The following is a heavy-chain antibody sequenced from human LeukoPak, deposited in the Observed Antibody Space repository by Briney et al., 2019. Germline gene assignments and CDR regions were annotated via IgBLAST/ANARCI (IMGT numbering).Heavy chain of an antibody. Sequence: HSGGSLRLSCTASGLTFGDYGMSWVRHARGRGREWVGLIRSKASGGTTEYAASVKGRFSISRDDSKSIAYLQMNSLKTEDTAVYYCSTTGTTLQSHWGQGTLVTVSS. V-gene: IGHV3-49*04. CDR3: STTGTTLQSH. CDR1: GLTFGDYG. CDR2: IRSKASGGTT. D-gene: IGHD4-17*01. J-gene: IGHJ4*02.